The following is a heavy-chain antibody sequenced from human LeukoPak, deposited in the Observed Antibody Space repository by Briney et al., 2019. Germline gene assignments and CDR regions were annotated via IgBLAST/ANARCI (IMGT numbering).Heavy chain of an antibody. CDR2: MNPNSGNT. D-gene: IGHD6-19*01. CDR1: GYTFTSYD. J-gene: IGHJ4*02. CDR3: ARGRIAVAATAY. Sequence: GASVKVSCRASGYTFTSYDINWVRQATGQGLERMGWMNPNSGNTGYAQKFQGRVTMTRNTSISTAYMELSSLRSEDTAVYYCARGRIAVAATAYWGQGTLVTVSS. V-gene: IGHV1-8*01.